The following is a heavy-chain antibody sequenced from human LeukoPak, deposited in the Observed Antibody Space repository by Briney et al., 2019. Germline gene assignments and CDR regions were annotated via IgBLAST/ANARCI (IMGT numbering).Heavy chain of an antibody. Sequence: SETLSLTCTVSGGSISSSSYYWGWIRQPPGEGLEWIESIDYSGSIYYNPSLKSRVTISVDTSKNQFSLKLSSVTAADTAVYYCAGRTDYRKAFDIWGQGTMVTVST. CDR2: IDYSGSI. CDR1: GGSISSSSYY. J-gene: IGHJ3*02. CDR3: AGRTDYRKAFDI. V-gene: IGHV4-39*01. D-gene: IGHD3-16*02.